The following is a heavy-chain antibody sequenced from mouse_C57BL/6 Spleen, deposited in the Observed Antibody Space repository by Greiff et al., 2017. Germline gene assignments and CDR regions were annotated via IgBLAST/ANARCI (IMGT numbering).Heavy chain of an antibody. CDR3: ARLWEGYYAMDY. V-gene: IGHV3-6*01. CDR2: ITYDGSN. D-gene: IGHD1-1*02. J-gene: IGHJ4*01. Sequence: EVQLQESGPGLVKPSQSLSLTCSVTGYSFTSCYFWYWLRPFPGNLLEWVGFITYDGSNNYNPTLKNRITITRDTSKNQFFLKWNSVTTEDTDTYDCARLWEGYYAMDYWGKGTSVTVSS. CDR1: GYSFTSCYF.